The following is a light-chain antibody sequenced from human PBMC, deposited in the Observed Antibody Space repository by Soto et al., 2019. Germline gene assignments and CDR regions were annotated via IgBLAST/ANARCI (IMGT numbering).Light chain of an antibody. Sequence: LTQPASVSGSPGRSITISCTGSGRDIGAYDYVSWYQQHPGKAPKLLIYGVKNRPSGVSYRFSASKSAFTASLTISGLQAEDEAHYYCSSYTTSYFYVCGPGTKVTVL. CDR3: SSYTTSYFYV. J-gene: IGLJ1*01. CDR2: GVK. CDR1: GRDIGAYDY. V-gene: IGLV2-14*01.